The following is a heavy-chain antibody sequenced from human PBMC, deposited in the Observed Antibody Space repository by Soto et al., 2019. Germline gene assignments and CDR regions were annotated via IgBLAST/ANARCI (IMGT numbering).Heavy chain of an antibody. Sequence: EVQLVESGGGLVQPGGSLRLSCAASGFTFSGYSMHWVRQAPGRGLEYVSAINKDGDDTFYAKSVEGRFTISRDNSKRTLYLQMCSLRSEDMGVYYCARVGINNFFDRWGQGTLVTVSS. CDR2: INKDGDDT. J-gene: IGHJ5*02. CDR1: GFTFSGYS. CDR3: ARVGINNFFDR. V-gene: IGHV3-64*01. D-gene: IGHD7-27*01.